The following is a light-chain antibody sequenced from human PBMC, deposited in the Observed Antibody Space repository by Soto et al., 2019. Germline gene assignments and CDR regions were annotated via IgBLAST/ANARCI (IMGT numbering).Light chain of an antibody. CDR3: SSYTSSRTFYV. J-gene: IGLJ1*01. CDR1: SSDVGGFNY. CDR2: EVN. V-gene: IGLV2-14*01. Sequence: QSALTQPASVSGSPGQSITISCTGTSSDVGGFNYVSWYQQHPGKAPKLMIYEVNNRPSWVSNRFSGSKSGNTASLTISGIQAEDEAAYYCSSYTSSRTFYVFGSGTKLTVL.